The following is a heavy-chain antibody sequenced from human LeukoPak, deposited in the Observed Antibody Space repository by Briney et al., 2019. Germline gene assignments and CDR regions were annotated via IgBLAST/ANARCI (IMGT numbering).Heavy chain of an antibody. V-gene: IGHV3-30-3*01. Sequence: GGSLRLSCAASGFTFSGYAMHWVRQAPGKGLEWVAVISYDGSNKYYADSVKGRFTISRDNSKNTLYLQMNSLRAEDTAVYYCARDVDTDSYYFDYWGQGTLVTVSS. CDR3: ARDVDTDSYYFDY. CDR1: GFTFSGYA. CDR2: ISYDGSNK. J-gene: IGHJ4*02. D-gene: IGHD5-18*01.